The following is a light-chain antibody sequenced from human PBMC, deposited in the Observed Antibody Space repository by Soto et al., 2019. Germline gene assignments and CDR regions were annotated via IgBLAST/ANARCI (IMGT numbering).Light chain of an antibody. CDR3: SSYTSSSTLV. V-gene: IGLV2-14*01. Sequence: QSALTQPASVSGSPGQSITISCTGTSSDLGGYNYVSWYQQHPGKAPKLMIYDVSNRPSGVSNRFSGSKSGNTASLTISGLQAEDEADYYCSSYTSSSTLVFGTGTKLTFL. CDR1: SSDLGGYNY. J-gene: IGLJ1*01. CDR2: DVS.